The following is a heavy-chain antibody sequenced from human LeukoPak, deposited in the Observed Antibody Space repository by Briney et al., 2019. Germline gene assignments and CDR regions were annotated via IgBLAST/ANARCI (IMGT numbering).Heavy chain of an antibody. CDR1: GFTIGNHG. J-gene: IGHJ5*02. Sequence: GTSLRLSCAVSGFTIGNHGMHWVRQAAGKGLEWVAMISHDGRAVYYRDSVKGRLTISRDNSNNMLYLQMNSLRVEDTAVYYCAKDWGSSGWYNWFDPWGQGTLVTVSS. CDR2: ISHDGRAV. V-gene: IGHV3-30*18. D-gene: IGHD6-19*01. CDR3: AKDWGSSGWYNWFDP.